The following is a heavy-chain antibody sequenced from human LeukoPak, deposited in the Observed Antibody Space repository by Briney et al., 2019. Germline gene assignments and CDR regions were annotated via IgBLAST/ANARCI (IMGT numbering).Heavy chain of an antibody. Sequence: SETLSLTCTVSGGSMSSYYWSWIRQPPGKGLEWIGYTYYSGNTNCNPSLKSRVTISVDTSKNQFSLKVSSVTAADTAVYHCARVFHDSSGYPFDYWGQGTLVTVSS. CDR1: GGSMSSYY. V-gene: IGHV4-59*01. CDR3: ARVFHDSSGYPFDY. D-gene: IGHD3-22*01. J-gene: IGHJ4*02. CDR2: TYYSGNT.